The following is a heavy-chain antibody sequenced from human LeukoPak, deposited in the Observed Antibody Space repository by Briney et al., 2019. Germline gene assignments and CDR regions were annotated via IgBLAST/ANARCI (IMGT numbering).Heavy chain of an antibody. V-gene: IGHV3-21*01. CDR3: VRGGAAGTNYYYYYYMDV. CDR1: ELTLSNYC. CDR2: ISRSSTYT. Sequence: PGGSLRLSCAASELTLSNYCMTWVRQAPGKGLEWVSSISRSSTYTYYADSVKGRFTISRDNAKNSLYMQMNSLRAEDTAVYYCVRGGAAGTNYYYYYYMDVWGKGTTVTVSS. D-gene: IGHD2-15*01. J-gene: IGHJ6*03.